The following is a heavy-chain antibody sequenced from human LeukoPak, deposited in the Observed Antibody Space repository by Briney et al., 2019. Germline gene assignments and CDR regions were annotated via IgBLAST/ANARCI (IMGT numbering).Heavy chain of an antibody. CDR1: GGSFSGYY. J-gene: IGHJ4*02. V-gene: IGHV4-34*01. CDR2: INHSGST. Sequence: SETLSLTCAVYGGSFSGYYWSWIRQPPGKGLEWIGEINHSGSTNYNPSLKNRVTISVDTSKNQFSLKLSSVTAADTAVYYCARGDFWSGYYRIRQFDYWGQGTLVTVSS. D-gene: IGHD3-3*01. CDR3: ARGDFWSGYYRIRQFDY.